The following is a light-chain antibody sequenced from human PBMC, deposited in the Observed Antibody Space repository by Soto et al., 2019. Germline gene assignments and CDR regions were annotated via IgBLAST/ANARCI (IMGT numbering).Light chain of an antibody. J-gene: IGLJ2*01. CDR3: QAWDSITYVV. CDR1: NLGSKY. V-gene: IGLV3-1*01. CDR2: QDK. Sequence: SYELTQPPSVSVSPGQTATITCSGDNLGSKYVCWYQQRPGQSPVLVMYQDKYRPSGIPDRFSGANSGSTATLTITGTQAMDEADYYCQAWDSITYVVFGGGTQLTV.